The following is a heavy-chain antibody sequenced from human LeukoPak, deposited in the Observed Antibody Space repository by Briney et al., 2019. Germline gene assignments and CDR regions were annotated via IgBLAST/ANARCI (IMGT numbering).Heavy chain of an antibody. J-gene: IGHJ4*02. Sequence: SETLSLTSTVSGGSISSGGYYWSWIRQHPGTGLEWIGYIYYSGSTYYNPSLKSRVTISVDTSKNQFSLKLSSVTAADTAVYYCARQLGSGSYYYFDYWGQGTLVTVSS. CDR3: ARQLGSGSYYYFDY. V-gene: IGHV4-31*03. CDR2: IYYSGST. D-gene: IGHD3-10*01. CDR1: GGSISSGGYY.